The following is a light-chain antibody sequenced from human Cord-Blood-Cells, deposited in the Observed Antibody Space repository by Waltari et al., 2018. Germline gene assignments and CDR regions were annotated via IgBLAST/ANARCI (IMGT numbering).Light chain of an antibody. V-gene: IGLV2-11*01. Sequence: QSALTQPRPVSGSPGQSVTISYTGTSSDVGGYNYVSWYQQHPGKAPNLMIYDVSKRPSGVPDRFSGSKSGNTASLTISGLQAEDEADYYCCSYAGSYTWVFGGGTKLTVL. CDR3: CSYAGSYTWV. CDR2: DVS. J-gene: IGLJ3*02. CDR1: SSDVGGYNY.